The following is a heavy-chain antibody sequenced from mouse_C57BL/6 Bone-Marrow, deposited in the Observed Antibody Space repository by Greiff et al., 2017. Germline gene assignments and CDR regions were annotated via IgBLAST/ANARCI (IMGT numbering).Heavy chain of an antibody. CDR2: IYPRSGNT. V-gene: IGHV1-81*01. CDR3: ASGGVYYGTPFAY. D-gene: IGHD2-1*01. J-gene: IGHJ3*01. Sequence: VQLQQSGAELARPGASVKLSCKASGYTFTSYGISWVKQRTGQGLEWIGEIYPRSGNTYYNEKFKGKATLTADKSSSTAYMELRSLTSEDSAVYFCASGGVYYGTPFAYWVQGTLVTVSA. CDR1: GYTFTSYG.